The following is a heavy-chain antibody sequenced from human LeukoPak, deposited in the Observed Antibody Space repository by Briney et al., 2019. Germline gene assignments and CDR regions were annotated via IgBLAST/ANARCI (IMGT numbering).Heavy chain of an antibody. CDR1: GGSISSYY. V-gene: IGHV4-4*07. Sequence: SEPLSLPCLVSGGSISSYYWTWIRPPAGKGLEGIGRIYASGSTNWNPSLKSRVTMSVDTSKNQFSLKLSSVTAADTAVYYCARDSTYSFDYWGQGTLVTVSS. J-gene: IGHJ4*02. CDR2: IYASGST. CDR3: ARDSTYSFDY.